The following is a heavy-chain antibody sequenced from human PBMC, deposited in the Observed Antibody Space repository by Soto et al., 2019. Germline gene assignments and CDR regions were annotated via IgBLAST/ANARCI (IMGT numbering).Heavy chain of an antibody. J-gene: IGHJ4*02. V-gene: IGHV4-31*01. D-gene: IGHD4-17*01. CDR3: ARSPEATVTAFEY. Sequence: QVQLQESGPGLVKPSQTLSLTCTVSGGSISSGGYYWSWIRQHPGKGLEWIGYIYYSGSTYYNPSTKSQVTISVDTSKKQFSLKLSSVTAADTAVYYCARSPEATVTAFEYWGQGTLVTVSS. CDR1: GGSISSGGYY. CDR2: IYYSGST.